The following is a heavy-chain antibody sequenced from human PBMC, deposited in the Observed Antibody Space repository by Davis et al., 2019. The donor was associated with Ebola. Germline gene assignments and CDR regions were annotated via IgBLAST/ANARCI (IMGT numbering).Heavy chain of an antibody. J-gene: IGHJ6*04. D-gene: IGHD5-12*01. V-gene: IGHV6-1*01. CDR2: TYYSSKWYN. CDR1: VDSLARGRGC. Sequence: HSQTLSLTCAISVDSLARGRGCWTWIRQSPSRGLEWLGRTYYSSKWYNGYAESVKSRINISPDTAKNQFSLHLNSVTPEDTAVYYCARGWLRSGLDVWGKGAAVIVSS. CDR3: ARGWLRSGLDV.